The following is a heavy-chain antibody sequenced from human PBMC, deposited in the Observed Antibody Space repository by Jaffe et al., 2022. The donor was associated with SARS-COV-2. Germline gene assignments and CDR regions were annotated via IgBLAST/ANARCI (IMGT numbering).Heavy chain of an antibody. Sequence: EVQLVESGGGLVQPGGSLRLSCAASGFTFSDHYMDWVRQAPGKGLEWVGRTRNKANSYTTEYAASVKGRFTISRDDSKNSLYLQMNSLKTEDTAVYYCARGGGNSYGSDYWGQGTLVTVSS. CDR1: GFTFSDHY. CDR3: ARGGGNSYGSDY. D-gene: IGHD5-18*01. V-gene: IGHV3-72*01. CDR2: TRNKANSYTT. J-gene: IGHJ4*02.